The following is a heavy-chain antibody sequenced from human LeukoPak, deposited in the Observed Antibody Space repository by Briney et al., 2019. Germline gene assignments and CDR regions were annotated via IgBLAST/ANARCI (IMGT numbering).Heavy chain of an antibody. Sequence: GGSLRLSCAASGFTFSSYAMSWVRQAPGKGLEWVSAISGSGGRIYYADSVKGRFTISRDNSKNTLYLQMDSLRPEDTAMYYCTRDYGSSGWYPDYSQYYMDVWGNGTTVTVSS. D-gene: IGHD6-19*01. CDR1: GFTFSSYA. J-gene: IGHJ6*03. CDR2: ISGSGGRI. CDR3: TRDYGSSGWYPDYSQYYMDV. V-gene: IGHV3-23*01.